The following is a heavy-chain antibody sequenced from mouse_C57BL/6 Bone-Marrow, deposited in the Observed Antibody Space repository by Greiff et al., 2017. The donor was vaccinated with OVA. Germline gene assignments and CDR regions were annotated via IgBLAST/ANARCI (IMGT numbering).Heavy chain of an antibody. CDR2: IYPGSGST. D-gene: IGHD2-5*01. Sequence: QVQLKQSGPELVKPGASVKISCKASGYSFTSYYIHWVKQRPGQGLEWIGWIYPGSGSTKYNEKFKGKATLTVDTSSSTAYMQLSSLTSEDSAVYYCTGENYSNFLWGQGTTLTVSS. CDR1: GYSFTSYY. V-gene: IGHV1-66*01. J-gene: IGHJ2*01. CDR3: TGENYSNFL.